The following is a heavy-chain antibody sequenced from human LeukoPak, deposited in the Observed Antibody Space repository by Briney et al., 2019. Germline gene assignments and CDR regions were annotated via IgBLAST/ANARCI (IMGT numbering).Heavy chain of an antibody. D-gene: IGHD2-21*02. J-gene: IGHJ4*02. CDR1: GFIFSSYA. Sequence: GGSLRLSCAASGFIFSSYAMRWLGQAQGQGLEWVSAISGSGGSTYYADSVKGRFTIYTDNSKNSLYLQMNSLSDAATAVYDCAKGGVVEVADDHDYWGQGTLVTVSS. CDR3: AKGGVVEVADDHDY. CDR2: ISGSGGST. V-gene: IGHV3-23*01.